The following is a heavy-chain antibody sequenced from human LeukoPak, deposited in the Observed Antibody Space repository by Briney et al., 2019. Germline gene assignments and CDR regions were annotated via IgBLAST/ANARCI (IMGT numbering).Heavy chain of an antibody. Sequence: WASVKVSCKASGYTFTGYYMHWVRQAPGQGLEWMGWINPNSGGTNYAQKFQGRVTMTRDTSISTAYMELSRLRSDDTAVYYCARAGAAHKYYYDSSGLHLWGRGTLVTVSS. CDR3: ARAGAAHKYYYDSSGLHL. J-gene: IGHJ2*01. CDR1: GYTFTGYY. CDR2: INPNSGGT. D-gene: IGHD3-22*01. V-gene: IGHV1-2*02.